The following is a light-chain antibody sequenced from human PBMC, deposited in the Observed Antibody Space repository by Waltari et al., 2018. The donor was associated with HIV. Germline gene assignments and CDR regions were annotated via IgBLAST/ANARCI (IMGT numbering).Light chain of an antibody. CDR3: QQY. J-gene: IGKJ5*01. V-gene: IGKV1-5*03. Sequence: DIQMTQSPSTLSASVRDSVTITCRASQSICSSLAWYQKKSGKAPKFLIDKASSLESGVTSRFSGSGSGTEFTLTISSLQPDYFATYYCQQYFGQGTRLEIK. CDR1: QSICSS. CDR2: KAS.